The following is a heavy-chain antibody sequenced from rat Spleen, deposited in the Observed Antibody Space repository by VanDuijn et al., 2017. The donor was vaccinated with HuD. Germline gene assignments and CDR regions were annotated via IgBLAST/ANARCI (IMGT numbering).Heavy chain of an antibody. CDR1: GFTFSDYN. J-gene: IGHJ2*01. D-gene: IGHD4-3*01. CDR2: ISYDGSST. CDR3: ARHFGLYYFDY. Sequence: EVQLVESGGGLVQPGRSLKLSCAASGFTFSDYNMAWVRQAPKKGLEWVATISYDGSSTYYRDSVKGRSTISRDNAKSTLYLQMDSLRSEDTATYYCARHFGLYYFDYWGQGVMVTVSS. V-gene: IGHV5-7*01.